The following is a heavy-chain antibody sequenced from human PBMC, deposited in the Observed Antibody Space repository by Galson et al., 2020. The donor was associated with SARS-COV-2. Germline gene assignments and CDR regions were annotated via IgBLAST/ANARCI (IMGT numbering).Heavy chain of an antibody. V-gene: IGHV1-46*03. J-gene: IGHJ4*02. CDR2: INPTGGYT. CDR3: ARDRDALAAGHLGVNS. Sequence: ASVKVSCKASGYRFTSYYMHWVRQAPGQGLEWMGIINPTGGYTSSAQKFQGRVTMTRDTSTSTVYMELSSLRSDDTAVYYCARDRDALAAGHLGVNSWGQGTLVTVSS. D-gene: IGHD3-16*01. CDR1: GYRFTSYY.